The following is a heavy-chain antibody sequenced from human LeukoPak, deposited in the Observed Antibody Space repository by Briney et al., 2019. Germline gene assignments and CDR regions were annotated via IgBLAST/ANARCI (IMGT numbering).Heavy chain of an antibody. J-gene: IGHJ1*01. V-gene: IGHV3-43*02. D-gene: IGHD4-23*01. Sequence: GGSLRLSCAASGFTFDDYAMHWVRQAPGKGLEWVSLISGDGGSTYYADSVKGRFTISRDNSKNSLYLQMNSLRTEDTALYYCAKVGTTHYGGDYFQHWGQGTLVTVSS. CDR1: GFTFDDYA. CDR2: ISGDGGST. CDR3: AKVGTTHYGGDYFQH.